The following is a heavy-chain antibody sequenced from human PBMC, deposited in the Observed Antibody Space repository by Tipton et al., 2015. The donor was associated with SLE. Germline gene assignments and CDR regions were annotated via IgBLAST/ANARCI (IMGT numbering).Heavy chain of an antibody. V-gene: IGHV4-59*08. CDR1: GVSLSSHY. Sequence: TLSLTCTVSGVSLSSHYWSWIRQSPGKGLEWIGYIHYSGTTNYNPSLRGRVTVSVDTSNNQFSLKLRAVTAADTGVYYCARVDDFWTGYYTVAFDIWGRGTMVSVSS. J-gene: IGHJ3*02. CDR2: IHYSGTT. D-gene: IGHD3/OR15-3a*01. CDR3: ARVDDFWTGYYTVAFDI.